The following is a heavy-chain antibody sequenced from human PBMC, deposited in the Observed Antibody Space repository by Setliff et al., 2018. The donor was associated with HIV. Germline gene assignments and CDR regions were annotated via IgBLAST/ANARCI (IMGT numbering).Heavy chain of an antibody. CDR1: GFTFSSYA. CDR2: ISCDGHNT. J-gene: IGHJ4*02. Sequence: PGGSLRLSCAASGFTFSSYAMHWVRQPPGKGLEWVAVISCDGHNTDYADSVRGRFTISRDNSNNMLYLQMNSLRSEDTAVYYCARGVAAAGTDYWGQGTLVTVSS. CDR3: ARGVAAAGTDY. V-gene: IGHV3-30*04. D-gene: IGHD6-13*01.